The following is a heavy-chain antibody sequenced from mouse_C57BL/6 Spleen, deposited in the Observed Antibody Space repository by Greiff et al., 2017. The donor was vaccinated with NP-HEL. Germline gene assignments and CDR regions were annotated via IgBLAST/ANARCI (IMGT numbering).Heavy chain of an antibody. V-gene: IGHV1-26*01. CDR2: INPNNGGT. D-gene: IGHD1-1*01. Sequence: EVQLQQSGPELVKPGASVKISCKASGYTFTDYYMNWVKQSHGKSLEWIGDINPNNGGTSYNQKFKGKATLTVDKSSSTAYMELHSLTSEDSAVYYCASYYYGSSWFAYWGQGTLVTVSA. J-gene: IGHJ3*01. CDR1: GYTFTDYY. CDR3: ASYYYGSSWFAY.